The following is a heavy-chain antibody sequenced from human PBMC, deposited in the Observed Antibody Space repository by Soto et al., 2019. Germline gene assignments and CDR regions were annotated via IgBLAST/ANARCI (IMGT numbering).Heavy chain of an antibody. CDR1: GFSLSTSGVG. V-gene: IGHV2-5*02. CDR2: IYWDDDE. Sequence: QITLKESGPTLVKPTQTLTLTCTFSGFSLSTSGVGVAWIRQPPGKALEWIALIYWDDDERYSPSLKSRLTITKDTSKNQVVLTMSNMDPADTATYYCAHKGGRGAGMDVWGQGTTVTVSS. CDR3: AHKGGRGAGMDV. J-gene: IGHJ6*02. D-gene: IGHD2-15*01.